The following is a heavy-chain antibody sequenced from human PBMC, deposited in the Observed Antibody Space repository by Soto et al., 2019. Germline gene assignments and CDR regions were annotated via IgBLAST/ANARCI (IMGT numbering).Heavy chain of an antibody. Sequence: EVQLVESGGGLVKPGGSLRLSCAASGFTFSSYSVNWVRQAPGKGLEWVSSISSSSSYIYYADSVKGRFTISRDNAKNSLYLQMNSLRAEDTAVYYCAREALLYSSGWYDYWGQGTLVTVSS. CDR3: AREALLYSSGWYDY. D-gene: IGHD6-19*01. CDR2: ISSSSSYI. CDR1: GFTFSSYS. V-gene: IGHV3-21*01. J-gene: IGHJ4*02.